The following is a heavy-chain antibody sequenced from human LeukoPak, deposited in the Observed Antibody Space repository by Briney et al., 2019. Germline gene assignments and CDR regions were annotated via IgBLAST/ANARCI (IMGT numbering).Heavy chain of an antibody. D-gene: IGHD3-22*01. CDR3: ARDGVPSRRAHYYDSSGYSVTGFDP. CDR1: GGSISSGSYY. CDR2: IYTSGST. V-gene: IGHV4-61*02. Sequence: SQTLSLTCTVSGGSISSGSYYWSWIRQPAGKGLEWIGRIYTSGSTNYNPSLKSRVTISVDTSKNQFYLKLRSVTAADTAVYYCARDGVPSRRAHYYDSSGYSVTGFDPWGQGTLVTVSS. J-gene: IGHJ5*02.